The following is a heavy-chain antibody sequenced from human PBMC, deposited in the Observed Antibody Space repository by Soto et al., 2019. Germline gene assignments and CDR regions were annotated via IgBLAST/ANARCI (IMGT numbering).Heavy chain of an antibody. CDR2: SCPGDSDT. D-gene: IGHD6-19*01. V-gene: IGHV5-51*01. Sequence: GESRKIAWKGSGDSFTRYWDGWGRRMAGKGREWRGISCPGDSDTRSSPSFQGQVTISADKSISTAYLQWSSLKASATAMYYCARPREAGKNYYGVDVWGQGTTVTVSS. CDR3: ARPREAGKNYYGVDV. CDR1: GDSFTRYW. J-gene: IGHJ6*02.